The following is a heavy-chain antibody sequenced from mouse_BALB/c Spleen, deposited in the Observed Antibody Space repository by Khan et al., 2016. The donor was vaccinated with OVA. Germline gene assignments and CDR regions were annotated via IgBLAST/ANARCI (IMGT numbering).Heavy chain of an antibody. CDR1: GFSLSRYN. J-gene: IGHJ4*01. CDR2: IWGGGGT. D-gene: IGHD2-14*01. CDR3: ARAYYGYDGYYAMDY. Sequence: QVQLKESGPGLVAPSQSLSITCTVSGFSLSRYNIHWVRQPPGKGLEWLGMIWGGGGTDYNSTLKSRLSIRKDNSKSQVFLKMNSLQTDDTAMYYCARAYYGYDGYYAMDYWGQGTLVTVSA. V-gene: IGHV2-6-4*01.